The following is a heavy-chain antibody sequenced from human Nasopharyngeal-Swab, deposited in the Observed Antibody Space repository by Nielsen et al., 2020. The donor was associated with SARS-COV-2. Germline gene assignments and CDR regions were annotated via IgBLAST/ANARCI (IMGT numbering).Heavy chain of an antibody. CDR2: IITILGIA. CDR3: ALVPGDGYNYHNWFSP. J-gene: IGHJ5*02. D-gene: IGHD5-24*01. CDR1: GGPFNNYA. V-gene: IGHV1-69*04. Sequence: SVKVSCKASGGPFNNYAITWVRQAPGQGLEWMGRIITILGIANYAQKFQCRVTITADKSTSTAYMELSSLRSEDTAVYYCALVPGDGYNYHNWFSPWRQGTLVTLSS.